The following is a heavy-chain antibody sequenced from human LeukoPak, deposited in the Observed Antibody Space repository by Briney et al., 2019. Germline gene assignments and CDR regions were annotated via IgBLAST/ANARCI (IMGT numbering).Heavy chain of an antibody. D-gene: IGHD6-6*01. CDR3: AREYLNARFFDY. J-gene: IGHJ4*02. V-gene: IGHV1-18*01. Sequence: GASVTVSCTASGYTFTSYGISWVRQAPGQGLEWMGWISAYNGNTNYAQKLQGRVTITADESTSTAYMELSSLRSEDTAVYYCAREYLNARFFDYWGQETLVTVSS. CDR1: GYTFTSYG. CDR2: ISAYNGNT.